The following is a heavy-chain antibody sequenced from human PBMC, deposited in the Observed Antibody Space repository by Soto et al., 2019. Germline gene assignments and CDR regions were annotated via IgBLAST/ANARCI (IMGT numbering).Heavy chain of an antibody. J-gene: IGHJ6*03. V-gene: IGHV4-34*01. Sequence: SETLSLTCVVSGGSLSDYFWSWIRQPPGLALEWIGEINHLGSINYNPSLKSRVTMSVDTSKNQFSLTPNSVTAADTATYYCARGGISHWAYFYYMDVWDRGTTVTVSS. CDR3: ARGGISHWAYFYYMDV. CDR2: INHLGSI. D-gene: IGHD2-21*01. CDR1: GGSLSDYF.